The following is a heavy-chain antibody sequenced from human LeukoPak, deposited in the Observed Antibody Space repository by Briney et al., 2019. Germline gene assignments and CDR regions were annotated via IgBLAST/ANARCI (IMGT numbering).Heavy chain of an antibody. CDR2: IKQDGSEK. D-gene: IGHD4-11*01. J-gene: IGHJ4*02. CDR1: GFTFSSYW. V-gene: IGHV3-7*01. CDR3: AREREYSNYHFDY. Sequence: PGGSLRLSCAASGFTFSSYWMSWVRQAPGKGLEWVANIKQDGSEKYYVDSVKGRFTISRDNAKNSLYLQMNSLRAEDTAVYYCAREREYSNYHFDYWGQGTLVTVSS.